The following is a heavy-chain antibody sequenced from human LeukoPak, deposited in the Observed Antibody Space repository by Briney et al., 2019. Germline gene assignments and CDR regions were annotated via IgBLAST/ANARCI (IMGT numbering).Heavy chain of an antibody. Sequence: PGGSLRLSCAASGFAFSSYTMNWVRQAPGKGLEWVSAISGGGGSTYYADSVKGRFTSPRDNSKNTPYLKLNRLRAEATAGQYGAKGISWNDGGVDYWGQGTLVTVSS. J-gene: IGHJ4*02. D-gene: IGHD1-1*01. CDR2: ISGGGGST. CDR3: AKGISWNDGGVDY. CDR1: GFAFSSYT. V-gene: IGHV3-23*01.